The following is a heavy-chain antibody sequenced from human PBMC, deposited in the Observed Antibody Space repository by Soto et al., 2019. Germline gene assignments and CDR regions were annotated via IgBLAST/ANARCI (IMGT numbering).Heavy chain of an antibody. CDR1: GFIFRDSF. V-gene: IGHV3-11*01. CDR2: INISGRMT. Sequence: WGSLRLSCAGAGFIFRDSFMTWSRQSPGKGLEWVADINISGRMTHYADSVKGRFTMSRDNDKKSLYLQMDSLRSDDTAVYYCARDRCTTDRCYTHHFDVWGQGTTVTVSS. D-gene: IGHD2-8*01. J-gene: IGHJ6*02. CDR3: ARDRCTTDRCYTHHFDV.